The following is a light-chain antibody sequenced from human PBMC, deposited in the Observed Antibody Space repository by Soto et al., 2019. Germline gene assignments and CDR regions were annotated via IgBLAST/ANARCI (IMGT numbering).Light chain of an antibody. V-gene: IGKV3-11*01. CDR2: DAS. CDR1: QSVSSY. CDR3: QQRSNWPLT. J-gene: IGKJ4*01. Sequence: EIVLTQSPATLSLSPGERATLSCRASQSVSSYLAWYQQKPGQAPRLLIYDASNRATGIPARFSSSGSGTDFTLTISRLEPEDFAVYYWQQRSNWPLTFGGGTKLEIK.